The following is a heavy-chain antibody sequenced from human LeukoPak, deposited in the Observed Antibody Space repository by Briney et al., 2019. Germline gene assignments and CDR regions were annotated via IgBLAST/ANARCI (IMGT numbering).Heavy chain of an antibody. CDR1: GGSISSGGYY. CDR2: IHYSGST. V-gene: IGHV4-31*03. CDR3: ARVGALTYGMDV. J-gene: IGHJ6*02. D-gene: IGHD3-9*01. Sequence: SETLSLTCTVSGGSISSGGYYWSWIRQHPGKGLEWIGNIHYSGSTHYNPSLKSRVTISVDTSKNHFSLKVSSVTAADTAVYYCARVGALTYGMDVWGQGTTVTVPS.